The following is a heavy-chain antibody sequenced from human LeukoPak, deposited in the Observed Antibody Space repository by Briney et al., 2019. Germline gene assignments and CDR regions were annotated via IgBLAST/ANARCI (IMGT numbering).Heavy chain of an antibody. CDR3: ARGRYDDYGMDV. CDR2: INHSGIT. CDR1: GGSFSGYY. Sequence: SETLSLTCAAYGGSFSGYYWTWIRQPPGKGLEWIGEINHSGITNYNPSLKSRVTISVDTSKNQFSLKLSSVTAADKAVYYCARGRYDDYGMDVWGQGTTVTVSS. V-gene: IGHV4-34*01. D-gene: IGHD3-3*01. J-gene: IGHJ6*02.